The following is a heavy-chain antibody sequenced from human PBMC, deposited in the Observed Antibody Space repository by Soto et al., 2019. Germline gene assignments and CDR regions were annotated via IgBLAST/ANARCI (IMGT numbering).Heavy chain of an antibody. J-gene: IGHJ4*02. CDR1: GGSFSGYY. CDR2: INHSGST. Sequence: QVQLQQWGAGLLKPSETLSLTCAVYGGSFSGYYWSWIRQPPGKGLEWIGEINHSGSTNYNPSLKSRVPISVDTSQSQFSLKLSSVTAADTAVYYCARRRHPLGHGSGSYGYWGQGTLVTVSS. CDR3: ARRRHPLGHGSGSYGY. V-gene: IGHV4-34*01. D-gene: IGHD3-10*01.